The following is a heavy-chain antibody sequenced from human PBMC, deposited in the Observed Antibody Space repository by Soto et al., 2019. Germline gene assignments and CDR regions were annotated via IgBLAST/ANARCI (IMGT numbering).Heavy chain of an antibody. CDR2: IYWDDDK. D-gene: IGHD2-21*02. Sequence: QITLKESGPTLVKPTQTLTLTCTFSGFSLYTNGVGVGWIRQPPGKALEWLALIYWDDDKRYSPSLTSRLTITKDTSKYQVVLTMTNMDPVDTATYYCAHLYCGGDCYLFDYWGQGTLVTVSS. CDR1: GFSLYTNGVG. V-gene: IGHV2-5*02. J-gene: IGHJ4*02. CDR3: AHLYCGGDCYLFDY.